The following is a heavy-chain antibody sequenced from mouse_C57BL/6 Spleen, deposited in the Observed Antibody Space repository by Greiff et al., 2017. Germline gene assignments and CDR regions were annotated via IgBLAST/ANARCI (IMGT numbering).Heavy chain of an antibody. Sequence: VQRVESGPGLVAPSQSLTITCTASGFSLTSYGVSWVRQPPGKGLEWLGVIWGDGSTNYHSALISRLSISKDNSKGQVFLKLDSLQTDDTATYYCARGGPLYYGYALDYWGQGTSVTVSS. D-gene: IGHD1-1*01. V-gene: IGHV2-3*01. CDR2: IWGDGST. CDR3: ARGGPLYYGYALDY. CDR1: GFSLTSYG. J-gene: IGHJ4*01.